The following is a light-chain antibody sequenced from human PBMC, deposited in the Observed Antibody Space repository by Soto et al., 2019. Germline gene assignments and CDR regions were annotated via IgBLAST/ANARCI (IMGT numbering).Light chain of an antibody. CDR1: QSISSW. V-gene: IGKV1-5*03. Sequence: DIQMTQSPSTLSASVGGRVTITCRASQSISSWLAWYQQKPGKAPKLLIYKASSLESGVPSRFSGSGSGTEFTLSISSLQPDDFATYYCQQYHSYSLTFGGGTKVEIK. CDR2: KAS. CDR3: QQYHSYSLT. J-gene: IGKJ4*01.